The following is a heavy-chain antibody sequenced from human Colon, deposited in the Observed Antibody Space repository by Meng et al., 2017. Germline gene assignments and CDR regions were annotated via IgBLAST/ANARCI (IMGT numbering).Heavy chain of an antibody. V-gene: IGHV4-31*01. CDR1: GGSISTGGYY. D-gene: IGHD1-26*01. J-gene: IGHJ4*02. CDR2: IYYSGST. CDR3: ARVRRSGDDFDY. Sequence: QVQLQESGPGLVKPSQTLPLTCTVSGGSISTGGYYWSWIRQLPGKGLEWIGYIYYSGSTYYNPSLRSLVSISVDTSKNQFSLRLTSVTAADTAVYYCARVRRSGDDFDYWGQGTLVTVSS.